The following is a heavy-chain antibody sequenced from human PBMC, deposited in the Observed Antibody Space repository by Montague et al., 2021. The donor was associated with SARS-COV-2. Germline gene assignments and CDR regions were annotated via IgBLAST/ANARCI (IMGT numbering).Heavy chain of an antibody. V-gene: IGHV6-1*01. CDR2: TYYRSKWYN. D-gene: IGHD2-2*01. Sequence: CPISGDSVSSNIATWNWIRQSPSRGLEWLGRTYYRSKWYNDYAESVKSRITIDPGTSKHQFSLHLNSVTPEDTAVYYCARIPVGSKYYFDFWGQGTLVTVSS. J-gene: IGHJ4*02. CDR3: ARIPVGSKYYFDF. CDR1: GDSVSSNIAT.